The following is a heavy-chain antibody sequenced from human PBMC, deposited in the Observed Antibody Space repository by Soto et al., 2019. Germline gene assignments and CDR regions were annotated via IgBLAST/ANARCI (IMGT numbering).Heavy chain of an antibody. D-gene: IGHD1-26*01. J-gene: IGHJ4*02. CDR2: ISYEGSNK. CDR1: GFTFSNYG. V-gene: IGHV3-30*03. Sequence: QVQLVESGGGVVQPGRSLRLSCAASGFTFSNYGIHWVRQAPGKGLEWLAVISYEGSNKHYADSVTGRFTVSRDNSKNTLYLQRNSMRAEATAVYFCASYSGKYQGPSAYWGQGTLVTVSS. CDR3: ASYSGKYQGPSAY.